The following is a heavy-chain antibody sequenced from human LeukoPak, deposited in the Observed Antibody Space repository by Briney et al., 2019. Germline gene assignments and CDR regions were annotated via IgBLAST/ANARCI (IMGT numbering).Heavy chain of an antibody. J-gene: IGHJ4*02. V-gene: IGHV3-23*01. CDR2: ITGSGGST. CDR1: GFTFSNYA. Sequence: GASLRLSCAASGFTFSNYAMSWVRQAPGKGLEWVSAITGSGGSTYYADSVKGRFTISRDNSENTLYLQMNSLRAEDTAVYYCAKWGDYDVLTGYYDPDYWGQGTLVTVSS. CDR3: AKWGDYDVLTGYYDPDY. D-gene: IGHD3-9*01.